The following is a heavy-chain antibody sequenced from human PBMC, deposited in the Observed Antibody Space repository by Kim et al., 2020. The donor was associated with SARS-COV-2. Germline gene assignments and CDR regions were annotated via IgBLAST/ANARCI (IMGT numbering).Heavy chain of an antibody. D-gene: IGHD6-19*01. J-gene: IGHJ1*01. CDR1: GYTFITYA. V-gene: IGHV1-3*04. CDR3: VKDFTVAGTFSYFHH. Sequence: ASVKVSCKASGYTFITYAIHWVRQAPGQALEWMGWINTGHGNTKYSRKFQDRVTFTRDTSASTAYMEMSSLRSEDTAIYYCVKDFTVAGTFSYFHHWGQGTLVTVSS. CDR2: INTGHGNT.